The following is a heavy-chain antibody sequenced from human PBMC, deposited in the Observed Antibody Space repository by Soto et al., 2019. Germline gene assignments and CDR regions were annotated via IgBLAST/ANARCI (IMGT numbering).Heavy chain of an antibody. CDR2: IYYSGST. Sequence: NLSLTCTVSGGSISSYYWSWIRQPPGKGLEWIGYIYYSGSTNYNPSLKSRVTISVDTSKNQFSLKLSSVTAADTAVYYCAREGSHSATRPYIFAFDIWRQGTMVALS. D-gene: IGHD1-26*01. J-gene: IGHJ3*02. CDR1: GGSISSYY. V-gene: IGHV4-59*01. CDR3: AREGSHSATRPYIFAFDI.